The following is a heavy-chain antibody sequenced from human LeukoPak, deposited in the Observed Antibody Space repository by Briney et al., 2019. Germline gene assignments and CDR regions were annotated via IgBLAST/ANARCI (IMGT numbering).Heavy chain of an antibody. D-gene: IGHD2-2*01. V-gene: IGHV1-8*01. CDR1: GYTFTSYD. CDR2: MKPNSGNT. CDR3: ARGGGDCSSTSCPSDAFDI. J-gene: IGHJ3*02. Sequence: ASVKVSCKASGYTFTSYDINWVRQATGQGLEWMGWMKPNSGNTGYAQKFQGRVTMTRNTSISTAYMELSSLRSEDTAVYYCARGGGDCSSTSCPSDAFDIWGQGTMVTVSS.